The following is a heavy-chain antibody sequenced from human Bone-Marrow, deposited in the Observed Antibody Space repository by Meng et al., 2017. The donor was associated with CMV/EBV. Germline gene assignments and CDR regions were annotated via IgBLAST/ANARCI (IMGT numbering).Heavy chain of an antibody. J-gene: IGHJ6*01. CDR1: GYTFTGYY. CDR2: ISAYNGNT. CDR3: AREGAWVATIDYCSHYGMDV. D-gene: IGHD5-12*01. V-gene: IGHV1-18*04. Sequence: ASVKVSCKASGYTFTGYYMHWVRQAPGQGLEWMGWISAYNGNTNYAQKLQGRVTMTTDTSTSTAYMELRSLRSDDTAVYFCAREGAWVATIDYCSHYGMDVWGQGTTVTVSS.